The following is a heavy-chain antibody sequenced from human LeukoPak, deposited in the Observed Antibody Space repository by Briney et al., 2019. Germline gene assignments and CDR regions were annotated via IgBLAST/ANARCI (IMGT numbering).Heavy chain of an antibody. V-gene: IGHV3-66*01. J-gene: IGHJ4*02. CDR3: ARASMATADFDY. Sequence: PGGSLRLSCVASEFTFSTYAMSWVRQAPGKGLEWVSVIYSGGSTYYADSVKGRFTISRDNSKNTLYLQMNSLRAEDTAVYYCARASMATADFDYWGQGNLVTVSS. D-gene: IGHD5-24*01. CDR1: EFTFSTYA. CDR2: IYSGGST.